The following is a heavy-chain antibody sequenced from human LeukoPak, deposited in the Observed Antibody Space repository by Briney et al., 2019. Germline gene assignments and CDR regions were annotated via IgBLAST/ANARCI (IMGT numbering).Heavy chain of an antibody. CDR2: INYSGST. J-gene: IGHJ4*02. CDR1: GGSVSSTTYY. Sequence: PSETLSLTCTVSGGSVSSTTYYWSWIRQPPGKGLEWIASINYSGSTYYNPSLKSRVTISVDTSENQFSLKLSSVTAANTAVYYCARYVVYGSGKYYFDYWGQGTLVTVSS. D-gene: IGHD3-10*01. V-gene: IGHV4-39*01. CDR3: ARYVVYGSGKYYFDY.